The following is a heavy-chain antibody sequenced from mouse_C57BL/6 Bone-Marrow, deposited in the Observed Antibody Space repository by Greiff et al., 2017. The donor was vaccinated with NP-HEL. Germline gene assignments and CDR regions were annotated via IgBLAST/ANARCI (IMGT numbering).Heavy chain of an antibody. CDR1: GYTFTDYW. CDR2: ILPGSGST. CDR3: ARSHYYGSSPLFAY. J-gene: IGHJ3*01. D-gene: IGHD1-1*01. V-gene: IGHV1-9*01. Sequence: QVQLQQSGAELMKPGASVKLSCKATGYTFTDYWIEWVKQRPGQGLEWIGEILPGSGSTNYNEKFKGKATFTADKSSNTAYMQLSRLTTEDSAIYDCARSHYYGSSPLFAYWGQGTLVTVSA.